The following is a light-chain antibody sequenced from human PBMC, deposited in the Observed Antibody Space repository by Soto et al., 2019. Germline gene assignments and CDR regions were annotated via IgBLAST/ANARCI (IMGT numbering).Light chain of an antibody. CDR3: LLSYGASYV. CDR2: STT. CDR1: TGPVTSGFY. V-gene: IGLV7-43*01. J-gene: IGLJ1*01. Sequence: QAVVTQEPSVTVSPGGRVTLTCATSTGPVTSGFYAHWVQQKPGQAPRTLIYSTTNKHSGTPARFSGSLLGCKAALTLSGVQPEDEADYSCLLSYGASYVFGAGTKVTVL.